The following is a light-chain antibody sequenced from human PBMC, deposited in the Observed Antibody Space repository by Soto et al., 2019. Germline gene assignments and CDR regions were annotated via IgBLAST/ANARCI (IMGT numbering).Light chain of an antibody. CDR2: EVT. CDR3: TSYTTTSPVV. CDR1: SSDVGTYNR. V-gene: IGLV2-18*02. J-gene: IGLJ2*01. Sequence: QSALTQPPSVSGSPGQSVTISCTGSSSDVGTYNRVSWFQQPPGTAPKLLIYEVTNRPSGVPDRFSGSKSGNTAYLTISGLQADDEADYYCTSYTTTSPVVFGGGTKLTVL.